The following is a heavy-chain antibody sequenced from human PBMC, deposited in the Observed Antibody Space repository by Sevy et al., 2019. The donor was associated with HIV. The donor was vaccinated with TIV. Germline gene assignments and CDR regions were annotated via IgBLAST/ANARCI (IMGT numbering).Heavy chain of an antibody. CDR2: ISSSSSTI. D-gene: IGHD2-15*01. V-gene: IGHV3-48*01. Sequence: GGSLRLSCAASGFTFSSYSMNWVRQAPGKGLEWVSYISSSSSTIYYADSVKGRFTISRDNAKNSLYLQMNSLRAEDTAVYYCARDSCSGGSCYYYHYYYGMDVWGQGTTVTVSS. J-gene: IGHJ6*02. CDR3: ARDSCSGGSCYYYHYYYGMDV. CDR1: GFTFSSYS.